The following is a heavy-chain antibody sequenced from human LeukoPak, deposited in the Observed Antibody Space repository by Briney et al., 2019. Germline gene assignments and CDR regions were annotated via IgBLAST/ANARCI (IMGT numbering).Heavy chain of an antibody. J-gene: IGHJ4*02. CDR1: GGSISSSSYY. Sequence: PSETLSLTCTVSGGSISSSSYYWGWIRQPPGKGLEWIGSIYYSGSTYYNPSLKSRVTISVDTSKNQFSLKLSSVTAADTAVYYCASGEDYSSSWYGGVYWGQGTLVTVSS. CDR3: ASGEDYSSSWYGGVY. V-gene: IGHV4-39*01. CDR2: IYYSGST. D-gene: IGHD6-13*01.